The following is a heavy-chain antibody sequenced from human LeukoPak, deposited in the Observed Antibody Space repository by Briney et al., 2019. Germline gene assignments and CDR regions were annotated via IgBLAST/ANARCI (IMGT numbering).Heavy chain of an antibody. CDR3: ARDRRITMVRGVMNWFDP. J-gene: IGHJ5*02. CDR1: GGSISSGVYN. D-gene: IGHD3-10*01. CDR2: TNSSGST. Sequence: SQTLSLTCTVSGGSISSGVYNWRWFRQPPGKGLEWFGYTNSSGSTYYNPSLKSRVTISVDTSKNQFSLKLSSVTAADTAVYYCARDRRITMVRGVMNWFDPWGQGTLVTVSS. V-gene: IGHV4-30-4*08.